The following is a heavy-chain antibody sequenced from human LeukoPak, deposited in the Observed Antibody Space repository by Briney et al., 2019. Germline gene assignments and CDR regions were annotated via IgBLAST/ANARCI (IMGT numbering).Heavy chain of an antibody. J-gene: IGHJ3*02. CDR1: GGSISSSSYY. Sequence: PSETLSLTCTVSGGSISSSSYYWGWIRQPPGKGLEWIGSIYYSGSTYYNPSLKSRVTISVDTSKNQFSLKLSSVTAADTAVYYCARDPGSSGWSNDAFDIWAKGQWSPSLQ. D-gene: IGHD6-19*01. V-gene: IGHV4-39*07. CDR2: IYYSGST. CDR3: ARDPGSSGWSNDAFDI.